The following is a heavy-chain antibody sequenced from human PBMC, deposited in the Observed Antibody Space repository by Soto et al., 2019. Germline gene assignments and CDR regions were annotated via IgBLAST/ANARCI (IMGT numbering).Heavy chain of an antibody. D-gene: IGHD6-19*01. CDR2: IKKKTDGGTT. Sequence: KPGGSLRLSCAASGFTFSDAWMSWVRQAPGKGLEWVGLIKKKTDGGTTDYAAPVKGRFTISRDDSKNTVYLQMSSLKTEDTAVYYCRTQWLDWGHGTLVTVSS. J-gene: IGHJ4*01. CDR1: GFTFSDAW. V-gene: IGHV3-15*01. CDR3: RTQWLD.